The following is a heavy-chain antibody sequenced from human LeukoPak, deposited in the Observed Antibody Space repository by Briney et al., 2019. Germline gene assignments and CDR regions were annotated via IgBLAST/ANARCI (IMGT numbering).Heavy chain of an antibody. CDR1: GFTFNNAW. CDR2: IKSKSDGGTT. CDR3: TTDSFTVIVPTAKGP. Sequence: GGSLRLSCAASGFTFNNAWMTWVRQAPGKGLEWVGHIKSKSDGGTTDYAAPVKGRFTISRDDSKNTLYLQMNSLKTEDAAVYYCTTDSFTVIVPTAKGPWGQGTLVTVSS. V-gene: IGHV3-15*01. J-gene: IGHJ5*02. D-gene: IGHD2-2*01.